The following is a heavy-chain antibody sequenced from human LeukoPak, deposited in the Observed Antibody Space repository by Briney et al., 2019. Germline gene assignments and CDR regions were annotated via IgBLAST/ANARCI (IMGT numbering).Heavy chain of an antibody. D-gene: IGHD2-15*01. Sequence: PGGSLRLSCVASGFTFSNAWMSWVRQAPGKGLEWVANIKHDGSEKFYVDSVKGRFTISRDNAKNSLYLQMNSLRAEDTAVYYCARDWGYCSGDGCQERFDYWGQGTLVTVSS. J-gene: IGHJ4*02. CDR3: ARDWGYCSGDGCQERFDY. CDR1: GFTFSNAW. V-gene: IGHV3-7*05. CDR2: IKHDGSEK.